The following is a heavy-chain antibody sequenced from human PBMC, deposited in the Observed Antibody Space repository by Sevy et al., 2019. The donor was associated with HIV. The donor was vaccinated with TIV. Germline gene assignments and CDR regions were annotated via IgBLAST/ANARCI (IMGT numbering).Heavy chain of an antibody. V-gene: IGHV3-33*01. J-gene: IGHJ4*02. CDR1: GFTFSSYG. CDR3: ARDLEFYDYGDYGPAFMPDY. Sequence: GGSLRLSCAASGFTFSSYGMHWVRQAPGKGLEWVAVIWFDGSNTYYADSVKGRFTISRDIAKNTLHLQMDSLRAEDTAVYYCARDLEFYDYGDYGPAFMPDYWGQGTLVTVSS. CDR2: IWFDGSNT. D-gene: IGHD4-17*01.